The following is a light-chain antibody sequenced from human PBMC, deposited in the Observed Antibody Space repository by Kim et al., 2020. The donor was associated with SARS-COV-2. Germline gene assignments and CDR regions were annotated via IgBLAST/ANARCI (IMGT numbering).Light chain of an antibody. CDR3: SSYTTSSSRV. CDR1: SSDVGGYNH. Sequence: GQSITISCTGTSSDVGGYNHVSWYQQHPGKAPKLLIYDVSNRLSGISNRFSGSKSGDTASLTISGLQAEDEADYYCSSYTTSSSRVFGTGTKVTVL. J-gene: IGLJ1*01. CDR2: DVS. V-gene: IGLV2-14*03.